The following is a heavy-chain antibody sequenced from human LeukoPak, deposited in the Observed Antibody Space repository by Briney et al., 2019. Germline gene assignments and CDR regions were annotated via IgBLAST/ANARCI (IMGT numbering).Heavy chain of an antibody. V-gene: IGHV4-39*07. CDR2: IYYSGST. CDR1: GGSISSSSYY. Sequence: PSETLSLTCSVSGGSISSSSYYWAWIRQPPGKGLEWIASIYYSGSTYYNPSLRSRVTISVDTSKNQFSLKLSSVTAADTAVYYCARRVYGSGSYFLSLYYYYYMDVWGKGTTVTISS. CDR3: ARRVYGSGSYFLSLYYYYYMDV. D-gene: IGHD3-10*01. J-gene: IGHJ6*03.